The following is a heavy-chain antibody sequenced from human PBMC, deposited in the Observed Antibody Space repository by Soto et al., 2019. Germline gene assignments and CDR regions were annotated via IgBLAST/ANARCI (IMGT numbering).Heavy chain of an antibody. D-gene: IGHD3-22*01. CDR1: GYSFTSYW. V-gene: IGHV5-51*01. J-gene: IGHJ3*02. CDR3: ARASDYYDSSGSPFDAFDI. Sequence: GESLKISCKGSGYSFTSYWIGCVRQMPGKGLEWMGIIYPGDSDTRYSPSFQGQVTISADKSISTAYLQWSSLKASDTAMYYCARASDYYDSSGSPFDAFDIWGQGTMVTVSS. CDR2: IYPGDSDT.